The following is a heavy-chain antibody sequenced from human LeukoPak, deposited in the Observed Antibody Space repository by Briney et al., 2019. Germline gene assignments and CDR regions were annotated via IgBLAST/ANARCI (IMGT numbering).Heavy chain of an antibody. V-gene: IGHV3-33*01. CDR3: ARDWSSGWDRGPDWYFDL. Sequence: GGSLTLSCAASGFTFTDHGIEWVRQAPGKGLEWVAVIWSGGSKKYYGASGKGRFTVSRDTSTNTIYLQMNNLGVDDPAIYLRARDWSSGWDRGPDWYFDLWGRGTLVTVSS. D-gene: IGHD6-25*01. CDR2: IWSGGSKK. CDR1: GFTFTDHG. J-gene: IGHJ2*01.